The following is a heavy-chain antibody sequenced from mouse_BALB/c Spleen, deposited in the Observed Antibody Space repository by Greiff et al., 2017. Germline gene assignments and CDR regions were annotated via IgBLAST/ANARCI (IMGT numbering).Heavy chain of an antibody. CDR2: ISTYYGDA. V-gene: IGHV1S137*01. CDR3: ARGSTVDY. Sequence: QVQLKQSGAELVRPGVSVKISCKGSGYTFTDYAMHWVKQSHAKSLEWIGVISTYYGDASYNQKFKGKATMTVDKSSSTAYMELARLTSEDSAIYYCARGSTVDYWGQGTTLTVSS. D-gene: IGHD5-1*01. CDR1: GYTFTDYA. J-gene: IGHJ2*01.